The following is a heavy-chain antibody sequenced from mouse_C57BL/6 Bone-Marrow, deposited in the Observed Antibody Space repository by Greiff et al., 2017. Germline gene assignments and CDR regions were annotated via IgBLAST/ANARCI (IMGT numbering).Heavy chain of an antibody. J-gene: IGHJ3*01. V-gene: IGHV3-6*01. CDR1: GYSITSGYY. CDR2: ISYDGSN. D-gene: IGHD2-5*01. CDR3: ARDCAYWSNYVWFAY. Sequence: EVKLQESGPGLVKPSQSLSLTCSVTGYSITSGYYWNWIRQFPGNKLEWMGYISYDGSNNYNPSLKNRISITRDTSKNQFFLKLNSVNTEDTATYYCARDCAYWSNYVWFAYWGQGTLVTVSA.